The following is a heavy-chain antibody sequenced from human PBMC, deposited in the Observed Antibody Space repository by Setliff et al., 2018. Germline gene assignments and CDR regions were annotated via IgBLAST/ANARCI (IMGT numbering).Heavy chain of an antibody. Sequence: PSETLSLTCAVYGESFSGHYWSWIRQPPGKGLEWIGEINHSGSINYNPSLKSRVTISVDTSKNQFSLKLSSVAAADTAVYYCARGFDVCGGGACYTDGPYYFDYWGLGTLVTVSS. CDR3: ARGFDVCGGGACYTDGPYYFDY. J-gene: IGHJ4*02. D-gene: IGHD2-21*02. CDR2: INHSGSI. CDR1: GESFSGHY. V-gene: IGHV4-34*01.